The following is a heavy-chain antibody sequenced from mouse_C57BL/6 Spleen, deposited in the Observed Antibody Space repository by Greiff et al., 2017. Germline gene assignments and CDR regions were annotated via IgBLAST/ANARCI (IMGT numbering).Heavy chain of an antibody. D-gene: IGHD4-1*01. J-gene: IGHJ4*01. CDR3: ARKRGGTDAMDY. CDR1: GYTFTSYG. V-gene: IGHV1-81*01. CDR2: IYPRSGNT. Sequence: VQLQESGAELARPGASVKLSCKASGYTFTSYGISWVKQRTGQGLEWIGEIYPRSGNTYYNEKFKGKATLTAEKSSSTAYMKLRSRTSEDSAVYFCARKRGGTDAMDYWGQGTSVTVSS.